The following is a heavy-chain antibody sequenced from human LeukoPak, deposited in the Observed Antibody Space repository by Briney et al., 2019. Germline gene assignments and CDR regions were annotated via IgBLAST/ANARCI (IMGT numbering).Heavy chain of an antibody. CDR3: AKGVVPAAIWGVSGFDY. D-gene: IGHD2-2*02. CDR1: GFTFSSYG. CDR2: IRYDGSNK. J-gene: IGHJ4*02. V-gene: IGHV3-30*02. Sequence: GGSLRLSCAASGFTFSSYGMHWVRQAPGKGLEWVAFIRYDGSNKYYADSVKGRFTISRDNSKNTLYLQMNSLRAEDTAVYYFAKGVVPAAIWGVSGFDYWGQGTLVTVSP.